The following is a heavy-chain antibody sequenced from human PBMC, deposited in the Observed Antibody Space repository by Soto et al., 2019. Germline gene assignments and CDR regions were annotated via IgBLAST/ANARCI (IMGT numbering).Heavy chain of an antibody. CDR1: VGTFSSYS. CDR2: IIPIFGTA. Sequence: GXSVNVSCQASVGTFSSYSISWVRQAPGQGLEWMGGIIPIFGTADYAQKFQGRVTITADESTSTAYMELSSLRSEDTAVYYCARGDPRGDGYNPRFGGMDVWGQGTTVTVSS. CDR3: ARGDPRGDGYNPRFGGMDV. J-gene: IGHJ6*02. D-gene: IGHD5-12*01. V-gene: IGHV1-69*13.